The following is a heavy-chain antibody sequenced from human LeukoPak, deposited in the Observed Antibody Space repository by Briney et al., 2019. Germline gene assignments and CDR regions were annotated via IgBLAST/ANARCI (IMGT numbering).Heavy chain of an antibody. CDR2: ISGDGGST. V-gene: IGHV3-43*02. CDR1: GFIFHAYA. Sequence: GGSLRLSCTAPGFIFHAYAIHWIRQAPGKGLEWFSLISGDGGSTFYADSVKGRFTISRDNSKNSLYLQMNSLRSDDTALYYCARESESSGWYDYWGQGTLVTVSS. CDR3: ARESESSGWYDY. D-gene: IGHD6-19*01. J-gene: IGHJ4*02.